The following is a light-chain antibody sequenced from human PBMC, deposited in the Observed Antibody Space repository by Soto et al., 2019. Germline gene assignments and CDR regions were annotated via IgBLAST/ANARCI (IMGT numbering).Light chain of an antibody. V-gene: IGLV7-46*01. CDR2: DTT. CDR3: LPSYIAEKV. J-gene: IGLJ1*01. Sequence: QAVVTQEPSLTVSPGGTVTLTCGSSTGAVTSGHYPYWFQQKPGQAPRTLIYDTTNKHSWTPARFSGSLLGGKAALTLSGAQPEDEADYYCLPSYIAEKVFGTGTKVTVL. CDR1: TGAVTSGHY.